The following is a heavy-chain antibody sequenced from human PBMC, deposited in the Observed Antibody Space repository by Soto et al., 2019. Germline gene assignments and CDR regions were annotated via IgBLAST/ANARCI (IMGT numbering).Heavy chain of an antibody. Sequence: GGSLRLSCAASGFTFNTYWMSWVRQAPGKGLEWVANIKRDGRDKYYVDSVKGRFTISRDNAKNSLYLQMNSLRVEDTAVYYCAREKAAASPWGQGTLVTVSS. V-gene: IGHV3-7*01. CDR2: IKRDGRDK. J-gene: IGHJ5*02. CDR1: GFTFNTYW. D-gene: IGHD6-13*01. CDR3: AREKAAASP.